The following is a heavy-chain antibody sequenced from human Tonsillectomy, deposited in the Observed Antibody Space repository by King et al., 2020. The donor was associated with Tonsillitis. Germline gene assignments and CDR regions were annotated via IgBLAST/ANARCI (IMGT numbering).Heavy chain of an antibody. Sequence: VQLQESGPGLVKPSETLSLTCAVSGGSISGNYWNWIRQPAGKGLEWIGRIYTNGNTDYNPSPESRVTLSIDTSKNQFSLNLSPVNAAATAGDYCARGDFRVTPFDCWGQGALVTVSS. CDR2: IYTNGNT. CDR1: GGSISGNY. D-gene: IGHD4-23*01. J-gene: IGHJ4*02. CDR3: ARGDFRVTPFDC. V-gene: IGHV4-4*07.